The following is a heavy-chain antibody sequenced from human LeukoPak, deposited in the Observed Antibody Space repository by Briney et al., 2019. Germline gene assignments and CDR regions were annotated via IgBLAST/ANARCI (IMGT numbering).Heavy chain of an antibody. CDR3: TTIKRGNIFGYFDF. Sequence: PSETLSLTCTVSGGSMTTHHWNWLRQTPGKGLEWIGYVFDSGRTKENPSLKSRVTLSADTPKNQLSLRLSSVTAADTAVYYCTTIKRGNIFGYFDFWGQGILVTVSS. V-gene: IGHV4-59*11. CDR1: GGSMTTHH. J-gene: IGHJ4*02. D-gene: IGHD5-18*01. CDR2: VFDSGRT.